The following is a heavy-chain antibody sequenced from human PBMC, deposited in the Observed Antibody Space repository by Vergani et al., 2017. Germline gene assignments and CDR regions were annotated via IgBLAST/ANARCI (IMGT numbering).Heavy chain of an antibody. D-gene: IGHD3-22*01. J-gene: IGHJ4*02. V-gene: IGHV4-61*02. Sequence: QVQLQESGPGLVKPSQTLSLTCTVSGGSISSGSYYWSWIRQPAGKGLEWIGRIYTSGSTNYNPSLKSRVTISVDPSKNQFSLKLSSVPGADTAVYYCARDRGWLRSFDYWGQGTLVTVSS. CDR2: IYTSGST. CDR1: GGSISSGSYY. CDR3: ARDRGWLRSFDY.